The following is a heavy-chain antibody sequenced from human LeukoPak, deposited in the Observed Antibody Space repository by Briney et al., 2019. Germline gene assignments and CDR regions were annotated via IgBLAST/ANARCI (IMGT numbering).Heavy chain of an antibody. V-gene: IGHV1-18*01. D-gene: IGHD3-10*01. Sequence: ASVNVSCKPSGYTFTSFFISWVRQAPGQGLEWMGWISAYNGKTNYAQKVQGRVTMTTDTSTSAAYMELRSLKSDDTAVYYCARDILAHYNSGTGGFDIWGQGTMVTVSS. CDR2: ISAYNGKT. CDR1: GYTFTSFF. CDR3: ARDILAHYNSGTGGFDI. J-gene: IGHJ3*02.